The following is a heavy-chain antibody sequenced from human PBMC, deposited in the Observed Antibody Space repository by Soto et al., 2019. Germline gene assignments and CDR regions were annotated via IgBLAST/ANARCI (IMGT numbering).Heavy chain of an antibody. Sequence: PGESLKISCKGSGYSFTSYWISWVRQMPGKGLEWMGIIYPGDSDTRYSPSFQGQVTISADKSISTAYLQWSSLKASDTAMYYCARLGPLPPPYGAFEIWGQGTMVTVSS. CDR1: GYSFTSYW. CDR3: ARLGPLPPPYGAFEI. D-gene: IGHD2-21*01. J-gene: IGHJ3*02. CDR2: IYPGDSDT. V-gene: IGHV5-51*01.